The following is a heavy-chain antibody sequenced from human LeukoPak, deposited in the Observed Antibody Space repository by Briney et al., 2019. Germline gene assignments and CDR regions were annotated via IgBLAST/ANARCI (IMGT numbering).Heavy chain of an antibody. D-gene: IGHD3-9*01. Sequence: ASVKVSCKASGYTFTGHYLHWVRQAPGQGLEWMGWINPNSGRTNSAPKFQGRVTLTTDTSITTAYMELTSLISGDTALYYCARDSSDVLTGYYHFWGQGTLVTVSS. J-gene: IGHJ4*02. CDR1: GYTFTGHY. CDR2: INPNSGRT. V-gene: IGHV1-2*02. CDR3: ARDSSDVLTGYYHF.